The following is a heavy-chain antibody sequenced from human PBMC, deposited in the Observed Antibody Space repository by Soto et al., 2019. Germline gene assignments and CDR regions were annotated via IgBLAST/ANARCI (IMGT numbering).Heavy chain of an antibody. Sequence: QVQLVQSGAEVKKSGAAVRISCETSGFTFTTYYLHWVRQAPGQGLEWMGLINPAPASTNYAEKFQGRVSMTTDTSTTTAYMELRSLRSDDTAVYYCARVVPGAEAWFGPWGQGTLVTVSS. D-gene: IGHD2-2*01. CDR2: INPAPAST. J-gene: IGHJ5*02. CDR3: ARVVPGAEAWFGP. CDR1: GFTFTTYY. V-gene: IGHV1-46*01.